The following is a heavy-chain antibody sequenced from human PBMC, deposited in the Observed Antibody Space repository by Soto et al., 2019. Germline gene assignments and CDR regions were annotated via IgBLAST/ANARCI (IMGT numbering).Heavy chain of an antibody. D-gene: IGHD3-22*01. Sequence: ETLSLTCAVSGGSISSSNWWSWVRQPPGKGLEWIGEIYHSGSTNYNPSLKSRVTISVDKSKNQFSLKLSSVTAADTAVYYCARGFRVVINYVSYFDYWGQATLGTVS. CDR2: IYHSGST. CDR3: ARGFRVVINYVSYFDY. J-gene: IGHJ4*02. CDR1: GGSISSSNW. V-gene: IGHV4-4*02.